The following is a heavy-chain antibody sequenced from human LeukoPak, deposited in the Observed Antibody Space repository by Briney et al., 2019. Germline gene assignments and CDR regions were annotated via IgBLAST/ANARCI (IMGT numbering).Heavy chain of an antibody. J-gene: IGHJ6*02. Sequence: SETLSLTCTVSGGSISSYYWSWIRQPPGKGLEWIGYIYYSGSTNYNPSLKSRVTISVDTSKNQFSLKLSSVTAAGTAVYYCARAQGITIFGADYYYGMDVWGQGTTVTVSS. CDR2: IYYSGST. CDR1: GGSISSYY. V-gene: IGHV4-59*01. CDR3: ARAQGITIFGADYYYGMDV. D-gene: IGHD3-3*01.